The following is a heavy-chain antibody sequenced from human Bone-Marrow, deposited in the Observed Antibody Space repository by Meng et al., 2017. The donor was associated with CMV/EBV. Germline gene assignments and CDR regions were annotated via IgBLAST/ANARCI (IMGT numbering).Heavy chain of an antibody. V-gene: IGHV1-8*01. CDR1: GYTFTSYD. CDR3: ARRYRYGLYYFDY. CDR2: MNPNSCNT. J-gene: IGHJ4*02. Sequence: ASVKVSCKASGYTFTSYDINWVRQATGQGLEWMGWMNPNSCNTGYAQKFQGRVTMTRKTSISTAYMELSSLRSEDTAVYYCARRYRYGLYYFDYWGQGTLVTVSS. D-gene: IGHD5-24*01.